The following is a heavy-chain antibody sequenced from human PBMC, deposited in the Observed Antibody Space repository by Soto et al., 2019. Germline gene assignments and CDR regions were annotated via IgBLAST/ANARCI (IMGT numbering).Heavy chain of an antibody. D-gene: IGHD4-17*01. CDR1: GESMSSVDYY. CDR2: IYNSEST. J-gene: IGHJ3*02. Sequence: QVQLQESGPGLVKPAQTLSLTCSVYGESMSSVDYYWSWIRQPPGKCLEWIGNIYNSESTNYNPSLKGRVSLSVDPSKSHFALGLTSVTAADTAVYYCARGDDYGDFREAFDNWGQGTMVTVSS. V-gene: IGHV4-30-4*01. CDR3: ARGDDYGDFREAFDN.